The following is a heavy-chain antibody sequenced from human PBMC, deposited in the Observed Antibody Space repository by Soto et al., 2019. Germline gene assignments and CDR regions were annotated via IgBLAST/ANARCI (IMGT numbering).Heavy chain of an antibody. CDR3: VRDIRGSSSTN. CDR2: INQDGSSK. CDR1: GFTFSSYW. V-gene: IGHV3-7*01. Sequence: EVQLVESGGGLVQPGGSLRLSCAASGFTFSSYWMSWVRQAPGKGLGWVATINQDGSSKSYVDSVKGLFTISRDNAKNSLYLQMNGLRAEDTGVYYCVRDIRGSSSTNWGQGTLLTVSS. D-gene: IGHD6-13*01. J-gene: IGHJ4*02.